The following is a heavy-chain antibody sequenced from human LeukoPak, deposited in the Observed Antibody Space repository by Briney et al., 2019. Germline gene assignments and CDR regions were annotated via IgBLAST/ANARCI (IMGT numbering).Heavy chain of an antibody. CDR2: ISYDGSNK. J-gene: IGHJ6*03. Sequence: GGSLRLSCAASGFTFSSYAMHWVRQAAGKGLEWVAVISYDGSNKYYADSVKGRFTISRDNSKNTLYLQMTSLRAEDTAVYYCARVYCSSTSCYGYMDVWGKGTTVTVSS. V-gene: IGHV3-30*04. CDR1: GFTFSSYA. D-gene: IGHD2-2*01. CDR3: ARVYCSSTSCYGYMDV.